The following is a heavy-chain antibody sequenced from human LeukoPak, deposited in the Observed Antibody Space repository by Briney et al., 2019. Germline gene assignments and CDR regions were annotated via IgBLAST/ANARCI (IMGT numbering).Heavy chain of an antibody. CDR1: GGSISSSSYY. J-gene: IGHJ6*02. V-gene: IGHV4-39*01. D-gene: IGHD6-13*01. CDR3: ARLGFFWQQLAYYYYYYGMDV. CDR2: IYYSGST. Sequence: SETLSLTCTVSGGSISSSSYYWGWIRQPPGKGLEWIGSIYYSGSTYYNPSLKSRVTISVDTSKNQFSLKLSSVTAADTAVYYCARLGFFWQQLAYYYYYYGMDVWGQGTTVTVSS.